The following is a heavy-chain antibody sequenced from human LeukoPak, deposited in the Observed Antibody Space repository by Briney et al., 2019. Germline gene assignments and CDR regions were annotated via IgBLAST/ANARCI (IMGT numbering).Heavy chain of an antibody. CDR2: ISGSGGST. Sequence: PGGSLRLSCAASGFTFSSYWMHWVRQAPGKGLEGASAISGSGGSTYYADYVKGRFTISRDNSKNTLYLQMNSLRAEDTAVYYCANPKNDYGDQYNYFDPWGQGTLVTVSS. D-gene: IGHD4-17*01. V-gene: IGHV3-23*01. CDR1: GFTFSSYW. J-gene: IGHJ5*02. CDR3: ANPKNDYGDQYNYFDP.